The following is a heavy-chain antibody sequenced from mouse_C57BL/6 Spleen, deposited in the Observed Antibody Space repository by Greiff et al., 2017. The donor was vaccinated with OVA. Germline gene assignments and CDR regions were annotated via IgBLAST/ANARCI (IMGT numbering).Heavy chain of an antibody. CDR1: GFTFSDYG. V-gene: IGHV5-17*01. D-gene: IGHD2-4*01. CDR2: ISSGSSSI. CDR3: ASYDYPYAMDY. Sequence: EVQRVESGGGLVKPGGSLKLSCAASGFTFSDYGMHWVRQAPEKGLEWVAYISSGSSSIYYADTVKGRVTISRDNATNTRFLQLPSLRSEDTAMYYCASYDYPYAMDYWGQGTSVTVSA. J-gene: IGHJ4*01.